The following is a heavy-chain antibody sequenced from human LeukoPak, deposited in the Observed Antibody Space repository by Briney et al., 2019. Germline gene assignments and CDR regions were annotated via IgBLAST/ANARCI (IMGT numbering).Heavy chain of an antibody. CDR3: ARLYGSGSSLYFDY. V-gene: IGHV4-39*07. CDR2: IYYSGST. D-gene: IGHD3-10*01. J-gene: IGHJ4*02. Sequence: SETLSLTCTVSGASISSSSYYWGWIRQPPGKGLEWIGSIYYSGSTHYNPSLKSRVTISVDTSKNQFSLKLSSVTAADTAVYYCARLYGSGSSLYFDYWGQGTLVTVSS. CDR1: GASISSSSYY.